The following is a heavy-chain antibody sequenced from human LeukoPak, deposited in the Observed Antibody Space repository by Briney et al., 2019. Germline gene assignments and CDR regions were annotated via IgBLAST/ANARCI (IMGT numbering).Heavy chain of an antibody. J-gene: IGHJ4*02. V-gene: IGHV1-69*06. Sequence: ASVKVSCKASGGTFSSYAISWVRQAPGQGLEWMGGIIPIFGTAKYAQKFQGRVTITADKSTSTAYMEMRSLRSDDTAVYYCARDWRLADPYYFDYWGQGTLVTVSS. CDR3: ARDWRLADPYYFDY. CDR1: GGTFSSYA. D-gene: IGHD6-13*01. CDR2: IIPIFGTA.